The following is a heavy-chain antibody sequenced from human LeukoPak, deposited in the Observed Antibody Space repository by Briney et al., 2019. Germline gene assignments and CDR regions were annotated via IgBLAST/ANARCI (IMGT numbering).Heavy chain of an antibody. V-gene: IGHV3-48*01. Sequence: GGSLRLSCAASGFTFSSYSMNWVRQAPGKGLEWVSYISTTSSTIYYADSVKGRFTISRDSAKKSLNLQMNSLGAEDTAVYYCARVDCSSTSCWFGMDVWGQGTTVTVS. CDR2: ISTTSSTI. CDR3: ARVDCSSTSCWFGMDV. J-gene: IGHJ6*02. D-gene: IGHD2-2*01. CDR1: GFTFSSYS.